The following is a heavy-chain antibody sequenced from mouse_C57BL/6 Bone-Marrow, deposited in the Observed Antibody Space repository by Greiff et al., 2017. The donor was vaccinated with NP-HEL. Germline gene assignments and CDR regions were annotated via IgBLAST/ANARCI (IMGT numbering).Heavy chain of an antibody. CDR1: GYTFTSYW. CDR2: INPSSGYT. Sequence: VQLQESGAELVKPGASVKLSCKASGYTFTSYWMHWVKQRPGQGLEWIGYINPSSGYTKYNQKFKGKATLTADKSSSTAYMQLSSLTYEDSAVYYCARGNYWGQGTTLTVSS. CDR3: ARGNY. V-gene: IGHV1-7*01. J-gene: IGHJ2*01.